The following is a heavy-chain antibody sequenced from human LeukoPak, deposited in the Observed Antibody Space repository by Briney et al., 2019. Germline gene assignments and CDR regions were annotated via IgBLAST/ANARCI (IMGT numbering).Heavy chain of an antibody. V-gene: IGHV3-21*01. CDR2: ISSSSSYI. D-gene: IGHD3-22*01. Sequence: GGSLRLSCAASGFTVSSNYMSWVRQAPGKGLEWVSSISSSSSYIYYADSVKGRFTISRDNAKNSLYLQMNSLRAEDTAVYYCARYQYYYDSSGYYPDYWGQGTLVTVSS. CDR1: GFTVSSNY. CDR3: ARYQYYYDSSGYYPDY. J-gene: IGHJ4*02.